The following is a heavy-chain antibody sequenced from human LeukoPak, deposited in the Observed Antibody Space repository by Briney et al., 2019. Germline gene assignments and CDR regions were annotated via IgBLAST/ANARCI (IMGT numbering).Heavy chain of an antibody. D-gene: IGHD4-17*01. CDR3: AKDPGDYGDYGY. Sequence: GGSLRLSCAASGFTFSSYSMNWVRQAPGKGLEWVAFIRYDGSNKYYADSVKGRFTISRDNSKNTLYLQMNSLRAEDTAVYYCAKDPGDYGDYGYWGQRTLVTVSS. CDR1: GFTFSSYS. CDR2: IRYDGSNK. V-gene: IGHV3-30*02. J-gene: IGHJ4*02.